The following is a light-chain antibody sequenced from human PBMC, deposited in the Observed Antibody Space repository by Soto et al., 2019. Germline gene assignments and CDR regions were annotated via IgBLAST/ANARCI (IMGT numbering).Light chain of an antibody. V-gene: IGLV2-18*02. CDR1: SSDVGSSNG. CDR2: DVS. CDR3: RSYTTSSTYV. J-gene: IGLJ1*01. Sequence: QSALTQPPSVSGSPGQSVAISCTGTSSDVGSSNGVSWYQQHPGTAPKLMIYDVSNRPSGVPDRFSGSKSGNTASLTISGLQAEDEADYYCRSYTTSSTYVFGTGTKLTVL.